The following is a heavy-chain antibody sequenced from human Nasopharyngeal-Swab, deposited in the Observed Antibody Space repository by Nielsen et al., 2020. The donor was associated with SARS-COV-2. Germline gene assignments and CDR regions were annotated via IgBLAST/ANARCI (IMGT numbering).Heavy chain of an antibody. J-gene: IGHJ4*02. D-gene: IGHD3-10*01. CDR3: ARDGEGISLDY. Sequence: VRQAPGKGLEWVAVISYDGSNKYYADSVKGRFTISRDNSKNTLYLQMNSLRAEDTAVYYCARDGEGISLDYWGQGTLVTSPQ. V-gene: IGHV3-30*04. CDR2: ISYDGSNK.